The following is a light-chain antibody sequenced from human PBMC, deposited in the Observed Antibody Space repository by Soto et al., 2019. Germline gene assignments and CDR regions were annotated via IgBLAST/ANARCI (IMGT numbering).Light chain of an antibody. V-gene: IGKV3-20*01. CDR2: DAS. J-gene: IGKJ1*01. Sequence: EILLTQAPATLPFSPGERVTLSCRPIQSGNSDLAWYQQKPGQAPRLLIYDASSRATGIPDRFSGSGSGTDFTLTISRLEPEDFAVYYCQQYDSSPRTFGQGTKVDI. CDR3: QQYDSSPRT. CDR1: QSGNSD.